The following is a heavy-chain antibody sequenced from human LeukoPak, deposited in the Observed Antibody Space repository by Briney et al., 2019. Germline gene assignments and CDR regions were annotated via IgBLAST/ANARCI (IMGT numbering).Heavy chain of an antibody. D-gene: IGHD2-15*01. CDR2: INPSGDST. J-gene: IGHJ3*02. V-gene: IGHV1-46*03. CDR1: GYTFTNYY. CDR3: ARDTPNCSGGSCYSGDAFDI. Sequence: ASVKVSCKASGYTFTNYYMHWVRQAPGQGLEWMGMINPSGDSTSYAQKFQGRVTMTRDTSTSTVYMELSSLRSEDSAVYYCARDTPNCSGGSCYSGDAFDIWGQGTMVTVSS.